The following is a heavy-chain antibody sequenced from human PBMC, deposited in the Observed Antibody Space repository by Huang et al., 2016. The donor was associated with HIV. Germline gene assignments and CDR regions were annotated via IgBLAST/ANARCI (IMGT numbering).Heavy chain of an antibody. CDR1: GYAFADYF. Sequence: QVQLVQSGAEVKKPGASVKVSCKPSGYAFADYFIHWVRQAPGQGLEWMAWVNPKNGATKYDQKFLGRLTVTGDTSMRTAYMELSGLTSDDTAKYYCTRDGVAPDEEFDYWGQGTVIIVSS. CDR2: VNPKNGAT. J-gene: IGHJ4*02. CDR3: TRDGVAPDEEFDY. V-gene: IGHV1-2*02. D-gene: IGHD5-12*01.